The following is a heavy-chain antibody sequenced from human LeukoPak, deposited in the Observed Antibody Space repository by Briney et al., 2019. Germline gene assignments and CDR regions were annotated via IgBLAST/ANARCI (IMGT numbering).Heavy chain of an antibody. V-gene: IGHV3-7*01. CDR1: GFTFSNYW. D-gene: IGHD2/OR15-2a*01. CDR3: ARDRPLLAFDI. J-gene: IGHJ3*02. CDR2: INQDGSEI. Sequence: GGSLRLSCAASGFTFSNYWMSWVRQAPGKGLEWVANINQDGSEIYSVDSVKGRFTISRDNAKNSLYLQINSLRAEDTAVYYCARDRPLLAFDIWGQGTMVTVSS.